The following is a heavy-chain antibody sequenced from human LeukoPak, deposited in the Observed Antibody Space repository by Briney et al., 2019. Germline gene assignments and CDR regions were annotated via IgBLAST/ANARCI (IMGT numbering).Heavy chain of an antibody. CDR2: ISGSGGST. D-gene: IGHD2-2*01. CDR3: AKDAPLPYCSSTSCYELY. Sequence: GGSLRLPCAASGFTFDDYAMHWVRQAPGKGLEWVSAISGSGGSTYYADSVKGRFTISRDNSKNTLYLQMNSLRAEDTAVYYCAKDAPLPYCSSTSCYELYWGQGTLVTVPS. J-gene: IGHJ4*02. CDR1: GFTFDDYA. V-gene: IGHV3-23*01.